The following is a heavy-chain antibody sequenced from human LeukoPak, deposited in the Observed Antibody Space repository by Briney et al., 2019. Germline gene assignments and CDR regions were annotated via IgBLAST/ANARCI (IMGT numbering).Heavy chain of an antibody. CDR1: GYSISSGYY. J-gene: IGHJ4*02. CDR2: IYHSGST. CDR3: ARVGSY. Sequence: SETLSLTCTVSGYSISSGYYWGWIRQPPGKGLEWIGSIYHSGSTYYNPSLKSRVTISVDTSKNQFSLKLSSVTAADTAVYYCARVGSYWGQGTLVTVSS. V-gene: IGHV4-38-2*02. D-gene: IGHD2-15*01.